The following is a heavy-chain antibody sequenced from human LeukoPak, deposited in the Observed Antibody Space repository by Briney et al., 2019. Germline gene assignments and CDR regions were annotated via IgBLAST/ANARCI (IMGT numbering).Heavy chain of an antibody. V-gene: IGHV3-74*01. CDR2: INTDGSST. Sequence: GGSLRLSCAASGFTFSNYWMHWVRQAPGKGLVWVSHINTDGSSTTYADSVKGRFTISRDNAKNTLYLQMNSLRADDTAVYYCARAPPSYVLRYFDWPPYYFDYWGQGTLVAVSS. CDR1: GFTFSNYW. J-gene: IGHJ4*02. D-gene: IGHD3-9*01. CDR3: ARAPPSYVLRYFDWPPYYFDY.